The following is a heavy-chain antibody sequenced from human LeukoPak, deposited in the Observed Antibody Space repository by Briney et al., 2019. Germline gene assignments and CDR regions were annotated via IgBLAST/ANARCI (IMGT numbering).Heavy chain of an antibody. J-gene: IGHJ4*02. D-gene: IGHD5-12*01. V-gene: IGHV3-9*01. Sequence: PGRSLRHSCAASGFTFDDYAMHWVRKAPGEGLEWVSGISWNSGSIGYADSVKGRFTISRDNAKNSLYLQMNGLRAEDTALYYCPKDLVLSGYDLTFDYWGQGTLVTVSS. CDR2: ISWNSGSI. CDR1: GFTFDDYA. CDR3: PKDLVLSGYDLTFDY.